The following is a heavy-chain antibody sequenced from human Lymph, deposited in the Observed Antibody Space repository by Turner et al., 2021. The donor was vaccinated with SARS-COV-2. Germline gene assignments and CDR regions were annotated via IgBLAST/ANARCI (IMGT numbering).Heavy chain of an antibody. CDR1: GFTVSSNY. Sequence: EVQLVETGGGLIQPGGSLRLSCAASGFTVSSNYMSWVRQAPGEGLGWVSVIYIGGTTYYADSVKGRFTISRDNSKNTLYLQMNSLRAEDTAVYYCARDLGPLAFDIWGQGTMVTVSS. J-gene: IGHJ3*02. CDR2: IYIGGTT. CDR3: ARDLGPLAFDI. V-gene: IGHV3-53*02.